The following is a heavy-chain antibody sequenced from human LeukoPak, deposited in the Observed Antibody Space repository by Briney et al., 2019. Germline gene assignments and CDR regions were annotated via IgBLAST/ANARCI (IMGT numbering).Heavy chain of an antibody. CDR2: ISGSGDSP. CDR1: GFTFTSYG. D-gene: IGHD3-16*01. J-gene: IGHJ4*02. CDR3: AKDRLGGPYFFHY. V-gene: IGHV3-23*01. Sequence: GGSLRLSCAASGFTFTSYGMSWVRQAPGKGQEWVSTISGSGDSPYYADSVKGRFTISRDNSKNTLYLQINSLRAEDTAVYFCAKDRLGGPYFFHYWGQGTLVTVSS.